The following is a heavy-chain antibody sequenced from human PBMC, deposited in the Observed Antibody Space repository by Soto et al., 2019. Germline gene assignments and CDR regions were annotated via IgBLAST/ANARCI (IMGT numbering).Heavy chain of an antibody. CDR2: IYYDGNS. V-gene: IGHV4-30-4*01. J-gene: IGHJ5*02. CDR3: ARDRRWLPRGPNNWLDL. D-gene: IGHD5-12*01. CDR1: GGSINSGDYY. Sequence: SETLSLTCTVSGGSINSGDYYWTWVRQPPGKGLEWIGYIYYDGNSQHNPSLKSRVTMSIDTSKNQFSLNLSSVTAADTAVYYCARDRRWLPRGPNNWLDLWGEGTQVTVSS.